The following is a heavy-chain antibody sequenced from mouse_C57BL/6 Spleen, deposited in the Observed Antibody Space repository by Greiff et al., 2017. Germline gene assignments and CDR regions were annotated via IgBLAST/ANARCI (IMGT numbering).Heavy chain of an antibody. CDR3: ERGLPSLSMDY. J-gene: IGHJ4*01. Sequence: EVQVVESGGGLVKPGGSLKLSCAASGFTFSDYGMHWVRQAPEKGLEWVAYISSGSSTIYYADTVKGRFTISRDNAKNTLFLQMTSLRSEDTAMYYCERGLPSLSMDYWGQGTAVTVSS. V-gene: IGHV5-17*01. CDR1: GFTFSDYG. CDR2: ISSGSSTI. D-gene: IGHD3-1*01.